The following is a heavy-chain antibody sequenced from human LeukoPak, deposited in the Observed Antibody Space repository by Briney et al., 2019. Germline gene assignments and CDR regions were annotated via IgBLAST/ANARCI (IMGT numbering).Heavy chain of an antibody. D-gene: IGHD3-22*01. CDR2: INAGNGNT. Sequence: GASVKVSCKASGYTFTSYAMHWVRQAPGQRLEWMGWINAGNGNTKYSQKFQGRVTITRDTSVSTAYMELSSLRSEDTAVYYCARCRYYYDSSGYTDVGPDYWGQGTLVTVSS. V-gene: IGHV1-3*01. CDR3: ARCRYYYDSSGYTDVGPDY. J-gene: IGHJ4*02. CDR1: GYTFTSYA.